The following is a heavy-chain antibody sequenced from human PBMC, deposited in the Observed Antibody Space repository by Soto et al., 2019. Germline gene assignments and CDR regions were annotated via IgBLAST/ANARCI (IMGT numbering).Heavy chain of an antibody. V-gene: IGHV4-34*01. Sequence: QVHLQQWGAGLLKPSETLSLTCDVSGGSFSVYNWTWIRQPPGKGLEWIGEINHSENTNYNPSLKGRVTITIATSMNRFSLKLTSVTAADTAVYYCASVPAYDITAAGSLDYWGQGTLVTVSS. CDR2: INHSENT. CDR3: ASVPAYDITAAGSLDY. CDR1: GGSFSVYN. D-gene: IGHD6-13*01. J-gene: IGHJ4*02.